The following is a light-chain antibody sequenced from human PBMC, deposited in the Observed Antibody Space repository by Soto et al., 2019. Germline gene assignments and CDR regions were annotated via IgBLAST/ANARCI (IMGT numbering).Light chain of an antibody. CDR2: WAT. CDR1: QRILSSSNNKNY. V-gene: IGKV4-1*01. CDR3: QKYYGFPLS. Sequence: ILMTQSLASLTVSLGARATITCRSSQRILSSSNNKNYLDWYQQKLGQPPKVIINWATTRESDVLARCRGSGFRADFTLTHSSLQSEDEAVYFCQKYYGFPLSVGGVTKVDIQ. J-gene: IGKJ4*01.